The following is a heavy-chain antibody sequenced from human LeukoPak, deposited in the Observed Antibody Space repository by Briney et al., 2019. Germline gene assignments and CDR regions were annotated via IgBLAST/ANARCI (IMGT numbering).Heavy chain of an antibody. D-gene: IGHD3-9*01. CDR2: IDWNSRST. Sequence: GGSLGLSCAASGFTFDDYAMQWVRLSPGKGLEWVSRIDWNSRSTVYADSVRGRFTISRDNAKNSLYLQMNSLRPEDTALYYCARDRRPLTGYNAQDYWGQGTLVTVSS. J-gene: IGHJ4*02. CDR1: GFTFDDYA. V-gene: IGHV3-9*01. CDR3: ARDRRPLTGYNAQDY.